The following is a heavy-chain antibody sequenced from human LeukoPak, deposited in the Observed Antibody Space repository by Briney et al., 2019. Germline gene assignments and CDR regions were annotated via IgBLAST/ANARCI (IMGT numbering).Heavy chain of an antibody. CDR3: ARRRRWLVNHFDY. CDR1: GGSFSGYY. V-gene: IGHV4-34*01. D-gene: IGHD6-19*01. Sequence: SETLSLTCAVYGGSFSGYYWSWIRQPPGKGLEWIGEINHSGSTNYDPSLKSRVTISVDTSKNQFSLELSSVTAADTAVYYCARRRRWLVNHFDYWGQGTLVTVSS. J-gene: IGHJ4*02. CDR2: INHSGST.